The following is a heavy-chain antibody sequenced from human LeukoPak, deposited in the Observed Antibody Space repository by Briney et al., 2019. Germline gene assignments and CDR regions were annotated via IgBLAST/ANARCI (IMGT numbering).Heavy chain of an antibody. J-gene: IGHJ5*02. Sequence: ASVKVSCKASGYTFTGYYMHWVRQAPGQGLEWMGWINPNSGGTNYAQKFQGRVTMTRDTSISTAYMELSRLRSDDTAVYYCARGGRKWELLRWFDPWGQGTLVTVSS. CDR1: GYTFTGYY. V-gene: IGHV1-2*02. CDR3: ARGGRKWELLRWFDP. CDR2: INPNSGGT. D-gene: IGHD1-26*01.